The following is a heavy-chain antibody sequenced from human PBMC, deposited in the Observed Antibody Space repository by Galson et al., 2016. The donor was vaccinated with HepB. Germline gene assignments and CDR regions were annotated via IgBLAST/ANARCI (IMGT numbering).Heavy chain of an antibody. Sequence: LSLTCAVSGGSIRGSNWWTWVRQPPGKGLEWIGEIYHSGSTNYNPSLKSRVTISVDKSKNQFSLKLTSVTAADTAVYYCARREGTTFFSYYGMDVWGQGTTVTVSS. J-gene: IGHJ6*02. V-gene: IGHV4-4*02. CDR2: IYHSGST. D-gene: IGHD1-7*01. CDR3: ARREGTTFFSYYGMDV. CDR1: GGSIRGSNW.